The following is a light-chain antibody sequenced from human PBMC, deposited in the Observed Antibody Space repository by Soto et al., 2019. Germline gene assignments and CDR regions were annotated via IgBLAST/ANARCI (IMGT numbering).Light chain of an antibody. Sequence: QLVLTQPPSVSGAPGQRVTISCTGSSSNIGSGYDVHWYYQLPGTAAKLLIYGNSNRPSGVTYRFSSSKSGTSASLAMTGLQADDLADYSSQTYDSCVSKVVLGGGTKVTVL. J-gene: IGLJ2*01. CDR1: SSNIGSGYD. V-gene: IGLV1-40*01. CDR3: QTYDSCVSKVV. CDR2: GNS.